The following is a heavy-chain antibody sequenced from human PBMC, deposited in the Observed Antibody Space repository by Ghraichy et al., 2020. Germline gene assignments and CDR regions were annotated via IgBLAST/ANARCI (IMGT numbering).Heavy chain of an antibody. Sequence: SQTLSLTCTVSRGSISSVYWGWIHQPAGKRVEWMRDIFYTGTTTYSPSLQGRISISVDMSKSQFSLTLTSVTAADSAVYYCARGGGLRSFEYWGQGRLVAVSS. CDR3: ARGGGLRSFEY. CDR1: RGSISSVY. J-gene: IGHJ4*02. D-gene: IGHD2-15*01. V-gene: IGHV4-59*01. CDR2: IFYTGTT.